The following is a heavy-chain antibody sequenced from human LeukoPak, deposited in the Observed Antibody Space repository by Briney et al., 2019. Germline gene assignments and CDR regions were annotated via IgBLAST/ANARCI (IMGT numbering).Heavy chain of an antibody. Sequence: PSETLSLTCTVSGGSMTNYHWTWIRQSPGKAPEYIGYIYNIETTNYNPSLKSRVTVSVDMSKKQFSLRLKSVTTADTAVYYCARGSDGYRFDPWGQGILVTVSS. D-gene: IGHD5-18*01. CDR3: ARGSDGYRFDP. CDR2: IYNIETT. CDR1: GGSMTNYH. J-gene: IGHJ5*02. V-gene: IGHV4-59*01.